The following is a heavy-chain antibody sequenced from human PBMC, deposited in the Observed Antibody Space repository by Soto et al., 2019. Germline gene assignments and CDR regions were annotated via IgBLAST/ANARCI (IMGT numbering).Heavy chain of an antibody. CDR1: GGSISSSNW. CDR3: ARVPNYYDTSGYVY. D-gene: IGHD3-22*01. CDR2: IYHSGST. V-gene: IGHV4-4*02. J-gene: IGHJ4*02. Sequence: SETLSLTCAVSGGSISSSNWWSWVRQPPGKGLEWIGEIYHSGSTNYNPSLKSRLTMSVDTSKSQFSLKLSSVTAADTAVYYCARVPNYYDTSGYVYWGQGTLVTVSS.